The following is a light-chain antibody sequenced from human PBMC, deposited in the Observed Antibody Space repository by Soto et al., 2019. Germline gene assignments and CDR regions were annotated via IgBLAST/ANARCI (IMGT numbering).Light chain of an antibody. J-gene: IGKJ2*01. CDR2: AAS. CDR1: QSISSF. CDR3: QQSYSTPPRYT. V-gene: IGKV1-39*01. Sequence: DIQMTQSPSSLSASVGDRVTITCRASQSISSFLNWYQQKPGKAPKVLIYAASRLESGVPSRFSGSGSGTDFTLTISSLQPEDYATYSCQQSYSTPPRYTFGQGTKVDIK.